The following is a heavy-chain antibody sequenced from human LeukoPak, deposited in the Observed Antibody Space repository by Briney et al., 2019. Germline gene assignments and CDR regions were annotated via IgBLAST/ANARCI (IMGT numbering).Heavy chain of an antibody. CDR2: IYYSGST. J-gene: IGHJ3*02. CDR1: GSISSSNYY. V-gene: IGHV4-39*01. D-gene: IGHD2-2*01. Sequence: PWETLSLTCTGGSISSSNYYWGWIRQPPGKGLEWIGSIYYSGSTYYNPSLKSRLTISVDTSKNQFSLKLSSVTAADTAVYYCARRGIGYCSSTSCPNAFDIWGQGTMVTVSS. CDR3: ARRGIGYCSSTSCPNAFDI.